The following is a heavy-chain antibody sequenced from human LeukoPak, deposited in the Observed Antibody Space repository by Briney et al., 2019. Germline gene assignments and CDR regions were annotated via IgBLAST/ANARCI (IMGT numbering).Heavy chain of an antibody. CDR1: GFTFSSYE. CDR2: ISSTGTTI. Sequence: GGSLRLSRAASGFTFSSYEMNWVRQAPGKGLEWVSYISSTGTTIYYADSVKGRFTISRDNAKNSLYLQMNSLRAEDTALYYCAFPYGDYNQFDYWGQGTLVTVSS. CDR3: AFPYGDYNQFDY. J-gene: IGHJ4*02. V-gene: IGHV3-48*03. D-gene: IGHD4-17*01.